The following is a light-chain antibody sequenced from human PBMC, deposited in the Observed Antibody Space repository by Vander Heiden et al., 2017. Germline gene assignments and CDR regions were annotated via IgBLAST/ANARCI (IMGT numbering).Light chain of an antibody. Sequence: QSALTHPRPVSGSPGQPVTISCTGTSSDVGGYNYVSWYQQHPGKAPKLMIYDVSKRPSGVPDRFSGSKSGNTASLTISGLQAEDEADYYCCSYAGSYTYWVFGGGTKLTVL. CDR3: CSYAGSYTYWV. CDR1: SSDVGGYNY. CDR2: DVS. V-gene: IGLV2-11*01. J-gene: IGLJ3*02.